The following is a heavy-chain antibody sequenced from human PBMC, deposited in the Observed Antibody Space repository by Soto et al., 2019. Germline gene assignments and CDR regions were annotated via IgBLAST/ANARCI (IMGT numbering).Heavy chain of an antibody. CDR3: AKDNDSSGYSNDAFDL. CDR1: VFTFSSHG. V-gene: IGHV3-30*18. Sequence: GGSLRLSCAASVFTFSSHGMQLVRQSPGKGLEWVAVISYDGSNIYYADSVKGRFTISRDNSKNTLSLQMNSLRAEDTAVYYCAKDNDSSGYSNDAFDLWGQGTMVTVSS. J-gene: IGHJ3*01. CDR2: ISYDGSNI. D-gene: IGHD3-22*01.